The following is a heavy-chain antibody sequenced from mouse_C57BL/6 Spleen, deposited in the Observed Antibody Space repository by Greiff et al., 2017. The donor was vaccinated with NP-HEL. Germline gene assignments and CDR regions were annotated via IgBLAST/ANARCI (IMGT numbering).Heavy chain of an antibody. V-gene: IGHV1-61*01. Sequence: QVQLQQPGAELVRPGSSVKLSCKASGYTFTSYWMDWVKQRPGQGLEWIGNIYPSDSETHYNQKFKDKATLTVDKSSSTAYMQLSSLTSEDSAVYYCARTYGYVGYWGQGTTLTVSS. J-gene: IGHJ2*01. D-gene: IGHD2-2*01. CDR3: ARTYGYVGY. CDR1: GYTFTSYW. CDR2: IYPSDSET.